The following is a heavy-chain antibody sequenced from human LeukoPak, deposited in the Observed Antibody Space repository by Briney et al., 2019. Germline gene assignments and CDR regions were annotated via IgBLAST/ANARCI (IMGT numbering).Heavy chain of an antibody. CDR3: ARQGDVDTAMDI. V-gene: IGHV3-30-3*01. J-gene: IGHJ4*02. CDR1: GFTFSSYA. Sequence: PGGSLRLSCAASGFTFSSYAMHWVRQAPGKGLEWVAVISYDGSNKYYADSVKGRFTISRDNSKNTLYLQMNSLRAEDTAVYYCARQGDVDTAMDIWGQGTPVTVSS. CDR2: ISYDGSNK. D-gene: IGHD5-18*01.